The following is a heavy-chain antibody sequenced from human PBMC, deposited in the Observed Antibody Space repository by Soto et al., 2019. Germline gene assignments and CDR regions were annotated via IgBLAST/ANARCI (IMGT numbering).Heavy chain of an antibody. CDR2: INPSGGSP. CDR3: ARDASSSPTNYFDY. CDR1: GYTFTDYY. V-gene: IGHV1-46*01. D-gene: IGHD6-6*01. J-gene: IGHJ4*02. Sequence: QVQLVQSGAEVKKPGASVKVSCKASGYTFTDYYIHWVRQAPGQGLEWMGIINPSGGSPSHAQKSQGRVTMTRDTSTSTVYMELSSLRSEDTAVYYCARDASSSPTNYFDYWGQGTLVTVSS.